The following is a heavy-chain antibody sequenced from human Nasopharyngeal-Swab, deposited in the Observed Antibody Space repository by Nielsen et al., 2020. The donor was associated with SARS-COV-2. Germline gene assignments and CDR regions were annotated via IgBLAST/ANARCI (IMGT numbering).Heavy chain of an antibody. D-gene: IGHD2-15*01. CDR3: ARATPTYSGGDFDY. Sequence: GESLKISCAASGFTFRSYAISWVRQAPGKGLEWVSVISGSDHTTYYADSVKGRFTISRDNSKNTLYLQMNNLRAEDTAVYYCARATPTYSGGDFDYWGQGTLVTVSS. V-gene: IGHV3-23*01. CDR2: ISGSDHTT. J-gene: IGHJ4*02. CDR1: GFTFRSYA.